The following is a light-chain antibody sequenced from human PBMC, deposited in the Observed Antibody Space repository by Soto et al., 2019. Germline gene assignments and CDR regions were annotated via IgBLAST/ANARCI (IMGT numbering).Light chain of an antibody. J-gene: IGKJ4*01. CDR1: QSIGTF. Sequence: EIVLTQSPGTLSLSPGDTATLSCRASQSIGTFLAWYQQKPGQAPRILIYDASSRATGIPDRFSGSGSGTDFTHIIRRLAPEDVAVSYCQRHGSSLRFGGETKVEV. CDR3: QRHGSSLR. V-gene: IGKV3-20*01. CDR2: DAS.